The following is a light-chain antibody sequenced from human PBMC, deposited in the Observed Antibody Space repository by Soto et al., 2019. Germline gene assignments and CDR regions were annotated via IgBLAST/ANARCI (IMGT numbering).Light chain of an antibody. CDR1: SSDVGGYNY. Sequence: QSALTQPASVSGSPGQSITISCTGTSSDVGGYNYVSWYQQHPGKAPKLMIYEVSNRPSGVSNRFSGSKSGNTASLTISGLQAEDEADYYCSSYTSSRTRVFGGETKVTVL. J-gene: IGLJ3*02. CDR3: SSYTSSRTRV. CDR2: EVS. V-gene: IGLV2-14*01.